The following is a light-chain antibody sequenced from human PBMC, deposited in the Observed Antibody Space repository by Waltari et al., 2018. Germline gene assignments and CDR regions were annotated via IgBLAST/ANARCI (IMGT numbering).Light chain of an antibody. CDR1: SLRTYN. CDR3: SSRNGRANQVV. CDR2: GKD. J-gene: IGLJ3*02. V-gene: IGLV3-19*01. Sequence: SSELTQDPAVSVALGQTVRITCKGDSLRTYNASWYQLKPGQAPVLVIYGKDKRPSGIPDRISGYSSGATSSLTITGAQAEDEADYYCSSRNGRANQVVFAGGTKVTVL.